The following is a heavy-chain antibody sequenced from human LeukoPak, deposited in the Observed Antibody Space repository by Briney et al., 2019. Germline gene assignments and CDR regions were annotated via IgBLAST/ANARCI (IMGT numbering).Heavy chain of an antibody. Sequence: GESLKISCKASGYTFTSYDINWVRQATGQGLEWMGWMNPNSGNTAYAQKFQGRVTISRNTSISTAYMELSSLRSEDTAVYYCARGNPEQLGQGAFDYWGQGTLVTVSS. J-gene: IGHJ4*02. CDR2: MNPNSGNT. D-gene: IGHD6-13*01. V-gene: IGHV1-8*03. CDR3: ARGNPEQLGQGAFDY. CDR1: GYTFTSYD.